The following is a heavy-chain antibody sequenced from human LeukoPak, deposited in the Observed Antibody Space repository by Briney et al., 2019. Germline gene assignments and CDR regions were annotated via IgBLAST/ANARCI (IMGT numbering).Heavy chain of an antibody. Sequence: ASVKVSCKASGYTFTGYYMHWVRQAPGQGLEWMGWINPNSGGTNYAQKFQGRVTMTRDTSISTAYMELSRLRSDDTAVYYCAKDHVDTASLGYWGQGTLVTVSS. D-gene: IGHD5-18*01. CDR2: INPNSGGT. CDR1: GYTFTGYY. J-gene: IGHJ4*02. CDR3: AKDHVDTASLGY. V-gene: IGHV1-2*02.